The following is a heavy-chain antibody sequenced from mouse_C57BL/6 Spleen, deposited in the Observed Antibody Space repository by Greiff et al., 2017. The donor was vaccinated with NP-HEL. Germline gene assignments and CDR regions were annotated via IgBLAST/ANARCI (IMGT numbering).Heavy chain of an antibody. Sequence: QVQLQQPGAELVRPGSSVKLSCKASGYTFTSYWMDWVKQRPGQGLEWIGNIYPSDSETHYNQKFKDKATLTVDKSSSTAYMQLSSLTSEDSAVYYCARERTGTRDYWGQGTTLTVSS. CDR2: IYPSDSET. CDR3: ARERTGTRDY. J-gene: IGHJ2*01. CDR1: GYTFTSYW. V-gene: IGHV1-61*01. D-gene: IGHD4-1*01.